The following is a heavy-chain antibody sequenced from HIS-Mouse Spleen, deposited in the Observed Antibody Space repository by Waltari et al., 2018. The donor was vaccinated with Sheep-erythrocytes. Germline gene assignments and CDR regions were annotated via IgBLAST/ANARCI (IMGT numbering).Heavy chain of an antibody. J-gene: IGHJ4*02. CDR2: MNPNSGNT. Sequence: QVQLVQSGAEVKKPGASVKVSCKASGYTFTSYDINWVRQDTGQGLEWRGWMNPNSGNTGYAKKLQVRVTMTRNTAISTAYMERSSLRSEDTAVYYCARGHYSGYDFDYWGQGTLVTVSS. D-gene: IGHD5-12*01. CDR1: GYTFTSYD. V-gene: IGHV1-8*01. CDR3: ARGHYSGYDFDY.